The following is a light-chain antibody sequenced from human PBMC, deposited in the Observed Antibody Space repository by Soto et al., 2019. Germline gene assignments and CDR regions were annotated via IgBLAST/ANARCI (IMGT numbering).Light chain of an antibody. Sequence: DIQMTQSPSSLSASVGDRVTITCRASQRISSFLNWYQQKPGKAPKLLIYAASSLQSGVPSRFSGSGSGTDFALTISSLHPEDFAIYYCQQTHSSPLTFGGGTKVESK. CDR1: QRISSF. CDR2: AAS. CDR3: QQTHSSPLT. V-gene: IGKV1-39*01. J-gene: IGKJ4*01.